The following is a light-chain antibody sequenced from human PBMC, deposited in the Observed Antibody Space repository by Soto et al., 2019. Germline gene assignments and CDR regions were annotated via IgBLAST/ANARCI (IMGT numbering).Light chain of an antibody. V-gene: IGLV2-8*01. CDR1: SSDVGGYNY. J-gene: IGLJ2*01. Sequence: QSALTQPPSASGSPGQSVTISCTGTSSDVGGYNYVSWYQQHPGKAPKLMIYEANKRPSGVPDRFSGSKSGNRASLTVSGLQSDDEGDYYCSSYAGTNNLLFGGGTKLTVL. CDR2: EAN. CDR3: SSYAGTNNLL.